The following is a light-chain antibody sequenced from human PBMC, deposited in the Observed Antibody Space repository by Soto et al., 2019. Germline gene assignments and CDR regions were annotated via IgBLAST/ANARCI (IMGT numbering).Light chain of an antibody. Sequence: EVVMTQSPATLSVSPGERATLSCRASQSVGGNLAWYQQKPGQAPRLLIYGASTRATGIPARFSGSGSGTEFTLTISSLQSEDFAVYFCQQYINCPLTFGGGTKVEIK. CDR2: GAS. V-gene: IGKV3-15*01. J-gene: IGKJ4*01. CDR3: QQYINCPLT. CDR1: QSVGGN.